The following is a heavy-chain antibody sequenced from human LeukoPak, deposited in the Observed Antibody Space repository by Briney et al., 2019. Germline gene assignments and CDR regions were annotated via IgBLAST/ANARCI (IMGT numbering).Heavy chain of an antibody. V-gene: IGHV1-69*01. CDR2: IIPIFGTA. CDR3: ARDVGEYCSSTNCYASHY. J-gene: IGHJ4*02. D-gene: IGHD2-2*01. CDR1: GGTFSSYA. Sequence: PGSSVNVSCKASGGTFSSYAISWVRQAPGQGLEWMGGIIPIFGTANYAQKFQGRVTITADESTSTAYMELNRLRSEDTAVYYCARDVGEYCSSTNCYASHYWGQGSLVTVSS.